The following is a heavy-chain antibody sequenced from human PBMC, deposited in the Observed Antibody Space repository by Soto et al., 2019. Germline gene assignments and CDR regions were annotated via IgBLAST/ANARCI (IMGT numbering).Heavy chain of an antibody. CDR1: GGTFSSYA. CDR3: AREGGEDYGDLRRNHYYGVDV. CDR2: IIPIFGTA. Sequence: QVQLVQSGAEVKKPGSSVKVSCKASGGTFSSYAISWVRQAPGQGLEWMGGIIPIFGTANYAQTLQGRVTITADESTSTAYMELSSLRSEDTAVYYCAREGGEDYGDLRRNHYYGVDVWGQGTTVTVSS. V-gene: IGHV1-69*01. J-gene: IGHJ6*02. D-gene: IGHD4-17*01.